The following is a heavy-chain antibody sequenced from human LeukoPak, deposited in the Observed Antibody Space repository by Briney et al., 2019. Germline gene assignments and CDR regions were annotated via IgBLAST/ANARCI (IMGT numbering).Heavy chain of an antibody. CDR2: ISSSGSTI. Sequence: GGSLRLSCAASGFTFSSYGMSWVRQAPGKGLEWVSYISSSGSTIYYADSVKGRFTISRDNAKNSLYLQMNSLRAEDTAVYYCARGTTVAGLIDYWGQGTLVTVSS. CDR3: ARGTTVAGLIDY. J-gene: IGHJ4*02. V-gene: IGHV3-48*04. D-gene: IGHD6-13*01. CDR1: GFTFSSYG.